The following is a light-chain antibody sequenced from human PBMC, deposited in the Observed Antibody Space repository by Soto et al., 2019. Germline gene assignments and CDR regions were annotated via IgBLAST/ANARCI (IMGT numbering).Light chain of an antibody. CDR3: SSFAGNNNLV. J-gene: IGLJ2*01. CDR2: EVS. V-gene: IGLV2-8*01. Sequence: QSALTQPPSAPGSPGQSVTISCTGNSSDVGGYNYVSWYQQHPGKAPKLMISEVSKRPSGVPDRFSGSKSGNTASLTVSGLQAEDEADYYCSSFAGNNNLVFGGGTKLTVL. CDR1: SSDVGGYNY.